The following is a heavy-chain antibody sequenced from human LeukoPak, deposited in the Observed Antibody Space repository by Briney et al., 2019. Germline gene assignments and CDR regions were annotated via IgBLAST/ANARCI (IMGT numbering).Heavy chain of an antibody. V-gene: IGHV4-4*07. CDR2: IYTSGST. CDR3: ARGITMVRGVIITSGYFDY. J-gene: IGHJ4*02. Sequence: SETLSLTCTVSGGSISSYYWSWIRQPAGKGLEWIGRIYTSGSTNYNPSLKSRVTMSVDTSKNQFSLKLSSVTAADTAVYYCARGITMVRGVIITSGYFDYWGQGTLVTVSS. D-gene: IGHD3-10*01. CDR1: GGSISSYY.